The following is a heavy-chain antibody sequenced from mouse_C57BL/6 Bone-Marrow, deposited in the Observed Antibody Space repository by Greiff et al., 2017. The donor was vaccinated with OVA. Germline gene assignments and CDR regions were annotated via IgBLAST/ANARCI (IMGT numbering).Heavy chain of an antibody. CDR1: GFTFSSYA. CDR3: AREALRGAY. Sequence: EVKLVESGGGLVKPGGSLKLSCAASGFTFSSYAMSWVRQTPEKRLERVATISDGGSYTYYPDNVKGRFTISRDNAKNNLYLQMSHLKSEDTAMYYCAREALRGAYWGQGTLVTVSA. V-gene: IGHV5-4*01. CDR2: ISDGGSYT. D-gene: IGHD1-1*01. J-gene: IGHJ3*01.